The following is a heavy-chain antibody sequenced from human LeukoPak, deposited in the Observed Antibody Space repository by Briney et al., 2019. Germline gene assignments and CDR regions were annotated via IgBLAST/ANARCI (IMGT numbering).Heavy chain of an antibody. CDR2: LKQDGSEK. V-gene: IGHV3-7*01. D-gene: IGHD6-13*01. J-gene: IGHJ5*02. Sequence: GGSLRLSCAASGFTFSSYWMSWVRQAPGKGLEWVANLKQDGSEKYYVDSVKGRFTISRDNAKNSLYLQMNSLRAEDTAVYYCARVSLSIAAAGINWFDPWGQGTLVTVSS. CDR1: GFTFSSYW. CDR3: ARVSLSIAAAGINWFDP.